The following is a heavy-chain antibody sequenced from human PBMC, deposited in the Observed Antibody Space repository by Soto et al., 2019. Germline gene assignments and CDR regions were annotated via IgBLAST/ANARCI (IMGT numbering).Heavy chain of an antibody. CDR3: ERTYFDFWSGYYTPQDCGY. Sequence: QVQLVQSGAEVKKPGASVKVSCKASGYTFTSYGISWVRQAPGQGLEGMGWISAYNGNTKYAQKLQGRVTMTTDTSTSTAYMELRSLKSDDTAVYYCERTYFDFWSGYYTPQDCGYWGQGTLVTVSS. CDR2: ISAYNGNT. D-gene: IGHD3-3*01. V-gene: IGHV1-18*01. J-gene: IGHJ4*02. CDR1: GYTFTSYG.